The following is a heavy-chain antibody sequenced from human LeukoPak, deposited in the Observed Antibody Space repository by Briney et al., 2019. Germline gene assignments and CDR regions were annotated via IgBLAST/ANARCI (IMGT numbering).Heavy chain of an antibody. CDR1: GGSFSGYY. J-gene: IGHJ4*02. D-gene: IGHD2-8*02. CDR3: TTNTGDD. Sequence: SETLSLTCAVYGGSFSGYYWSWIRQPPGKGLEWIGEINHSGSTNYNPSLKSRVTISVDTSKNQFSLKLSSVTAADTALYYCTTNTGDDWGQGTLVTVSS. V-gene: IGHV4-34*01. CDR2: INHSGST.